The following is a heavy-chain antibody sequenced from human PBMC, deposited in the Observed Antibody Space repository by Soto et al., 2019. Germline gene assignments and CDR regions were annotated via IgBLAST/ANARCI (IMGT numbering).Heavy chain of an antibody. D-gene: IGHD3-22*01. V-gene: IGHV1-8*01. J-gene: IGHJ4*02. CDR1: GYTFTSYD. CDR3: ANPFDHYDSSGYYPFEY. CDR2: MNPNRGNT. Sequence: QVQLVQSGAEVKKPGASVKVSCKASGYTFTSYDINWVRQATGQGLEWMGWMNPNRGNTGYAQKFQGRVTMTRNTSISTAYMELSSLRSEDTAVYYCANPFDHYDSSGYYPFEYWGQGTLVTVSS.